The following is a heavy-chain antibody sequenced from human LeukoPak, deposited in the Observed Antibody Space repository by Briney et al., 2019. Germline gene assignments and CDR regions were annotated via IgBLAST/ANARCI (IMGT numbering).Heavy chain of an antibody. J-gene: IGHJ6*02. Sequence: GGSLRLSCAASGFTFSNYGMHWVRQAPGKGLEWVAIIWFDGSNKYYADSVKGRFTISRDNSRNTLYLQMNSLRVEDTAVYYCTRDSEAGYSANWIVYNYGLDVWGQGTTVTVSS. V-gene: IGHV3-33*01. D-gene: IGHD6-13*01. CDR3: TRDSEAGYSANWIVYNYGLDV. CDR2: IWFDGSNK. CDR1: GFTFSNYG.